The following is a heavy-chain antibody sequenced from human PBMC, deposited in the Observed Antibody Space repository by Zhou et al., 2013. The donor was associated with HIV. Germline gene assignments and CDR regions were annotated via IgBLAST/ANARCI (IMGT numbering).Heavy chain of an antibody. CDR3: NRGMQQWVNDAFDI. CDR1: GGTFSSNA. V-gene: IGHV1-46*03. Sequence: QVQLVQSGAEVKKPGSSVKVSCKASGGTFSSNAFSWVRQAPGQGLEWLGLINPGIGSTYYAEKFQGRVTMTRDTSTNTVNMQLGTLTSEDTAVYYCNRGMQQWVNDAFDIWGQGTMVTVSS. D-gene: IGHD6-13*01. J-gene: IGHJ3*02. CDR2: INPGIGST.